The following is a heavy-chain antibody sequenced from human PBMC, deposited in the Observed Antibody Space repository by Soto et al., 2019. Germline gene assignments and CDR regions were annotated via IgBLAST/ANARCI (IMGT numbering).Heavy chain of an antibody. D-gene: IGHD6-13*01. Sequence: EGQLVESGGGLVKPGGSLRVSCAASGYTFSRYSMSWVRQAPGKGLEWVSSISSSSSYIYYADSVKGRFTISRDNAKNSLYLQMNSLRADDTALYYCARVGIAATGLYFFDYWGQGTLVTVSS. J-gene: IGHJ4*02. V-gene: IGHV3-21*01. CDR1: GYTFSRYS. CDR3: ARVGIAATGLYFFDY. CDR2: ISSSSSYI.